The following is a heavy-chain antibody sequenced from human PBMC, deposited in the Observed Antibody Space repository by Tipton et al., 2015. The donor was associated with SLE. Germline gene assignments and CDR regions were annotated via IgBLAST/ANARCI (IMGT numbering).Heavy chain of an antibody. J-gene: IGHJ3*02. V-gene: IGHV4-39*01. CDR2: IYYSGST. CDR3: ASQREYAFDI. CDR1: GGAISRSSYY. Sequence: TLSLTCTVSGGAISRSSYYWGWIRQPPGKGLEWIGSIYYSGSTYYNPSLKSRVTISVDTSKNQFSLKLSSVTAADTAVYYCASQREYAFDIWGQGTVVTVSS.